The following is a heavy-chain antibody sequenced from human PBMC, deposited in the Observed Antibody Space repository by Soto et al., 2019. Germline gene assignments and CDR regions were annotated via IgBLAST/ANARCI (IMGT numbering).Heavy chain of an antibody. Sequence: QITLKESGPTLVNPTQTLTLTCTFSGFSLSTSGVGVGWIRQPPGKALEWLALIYWDDDKRYSPSLKSRLTITKDTSKSQVVLTMANMDPVDTATYYCAHRQFDEPTRGNWFDLWGQGTLVTVSS. D-gene: IGHD3-10*01. CDR1: GFSLSTSGVG. V-gene: IGHV2-5*02. CDR2: IYWDDDK. J-gene: IGHJ5*02. CDR3: AHRQFDEPTRGNWFDL.